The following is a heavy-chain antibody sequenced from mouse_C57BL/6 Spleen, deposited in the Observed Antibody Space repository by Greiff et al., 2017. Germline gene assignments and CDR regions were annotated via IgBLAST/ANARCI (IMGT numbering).Heavy chain of an antibody. D-gene: IGHD2-3*01. CDR2: INPNNGGT. CDR1: GYTFTDYN. Sequence: VQLQQSGPELVKPGASVKIPCTASGYTFTDYNMDWVKQSHGKSLEWIGDINPNNGGTIYNQTFKGKATLTVDKSSSTVYMELRSLTSEDTAVYYCARADGYYSAWFAYWGQGTLVTVSA. CDR3: ARADGYYSAWFAY. V-gene: IGHV1-18*01. J-gene: IGHJ3*01.